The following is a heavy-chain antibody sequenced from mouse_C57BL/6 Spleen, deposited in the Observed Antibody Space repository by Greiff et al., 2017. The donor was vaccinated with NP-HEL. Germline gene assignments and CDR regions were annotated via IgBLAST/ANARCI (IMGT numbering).Heavy chain of an antibody. CDR2: IDPETGGT. Sequence: VKVVESGAELVRPGASVTLSCKASGYTFTDYEMHWVKQTPVHGLEWIGAIDPETGGTAYNQKFKGKAILTADKSSSTAYMELRSLTSEDSAVYYCTRSTYYGSSYGYWGQGTTLTVSS. V-gene: IGHV1-15*01. D-gene: IGHD1-1*01. CDR3: TRSTYYGSSYGY. CDR1: GYTFTDYE. J-gene: IGHJ2*01.